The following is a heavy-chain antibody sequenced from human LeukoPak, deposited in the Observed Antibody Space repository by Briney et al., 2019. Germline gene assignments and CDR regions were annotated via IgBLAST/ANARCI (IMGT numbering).Heavy chain of an antibody. Sequence: SETLSLTCAVSGGSISSSNWWSWVRQPPGKGLDWIGEIYRSGSTNYDPSLKSRVTISVDKSKNQFSLKLSSVTAADTAMYYCAREPVVVGSAFDIWGQGTMVTVSS. CDR1: GGSISSSNW. V-gene: IGHV4-4*02. D-gene: IGHD2-2*01. J-gene: IGHJ3*02. CDR2: IYRSGST. CDR3: AREPVVVGSAFDI.